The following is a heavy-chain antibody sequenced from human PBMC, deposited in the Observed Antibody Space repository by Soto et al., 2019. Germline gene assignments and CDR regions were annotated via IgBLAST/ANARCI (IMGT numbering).Heavy chain of an antibody. CDR3: THKPAYDISTGYYPFDY. D-gene: IGHD3-9*01. Sequence: FGPTLVNPTQTLTLTFTFSGFSLSTSGVGVAWIRQPPGKALAWLALIYWDDGKRYSPSLKTRLNITKDPSKTQVVLTLTTVAPVDTAFFFFTHKPAYDISTGYYPFDYWGQGSLVTVSS. V-gene: IGHV2-5*02. CDR2: IYWDDGK. CDR1: GFSLSTSGVG. J-gene: IGHJ4*02.